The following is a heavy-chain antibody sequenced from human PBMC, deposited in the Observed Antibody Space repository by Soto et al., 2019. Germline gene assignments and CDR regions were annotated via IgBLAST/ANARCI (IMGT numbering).Heavy chain of an antibody. CDR3: ATRSVTAPR. Sequence: EVQQVESGGGLVQPGGSLRLSCAASGFSVSSNYMSWVRQAPGKGLECVSLIYSGGSTYYADSVKGRFTISRHNFNNTLYLQMNSLRSDDTAVYYCATRSVTAPRWGQGTLVTVSS. CDR2: IYSGGST. V-gene: IGHV3-53*04. D-gene: IGHD4-17*01. CDR1: GFSVSSNY. J-gene: IGHJ4*02.